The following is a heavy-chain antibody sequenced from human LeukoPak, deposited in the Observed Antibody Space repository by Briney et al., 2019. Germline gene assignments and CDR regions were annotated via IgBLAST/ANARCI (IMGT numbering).Heavy chain of an antibody. CDR3: ARGRQNVQDY. V-gene: IGHV1-69*13. J-gene: IGHJ4*02. CDR1: GGTFSSYA. D-gene: IGHD1-1*01. CDR2: IIPMFGTI. Sequence: ASVKVSCKASGGTFSSYAISWVRQAPGQGLEWMGGIIPMFGTINYAQKFQGRVTITADESTTTAYMELSSLRSEDTAVYYCARGRQNVQDYWGQGTLVIVSS.